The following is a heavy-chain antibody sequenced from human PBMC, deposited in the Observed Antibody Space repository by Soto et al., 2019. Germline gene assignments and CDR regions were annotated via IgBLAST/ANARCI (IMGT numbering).Heavy chain of an antibody. V-gene: IGHV4-34*01. CDR1: GGSISSYY. Sequence: SETLSLTCTVSGGSISSYYWSWIRQPPGKGLEWIGEINHSGSTNYNPSLKSRVTISVDTSKNQFSLKLSSVTAADTAVYYCARGGIVVVPAAKVFDYWDQGTLVTVSS. CDR2: INHSGST. J-gene: IGHJ4*02. CDR3: ARGGIVVVPAAKVFDY. D-gene: IGHD2-2*01.